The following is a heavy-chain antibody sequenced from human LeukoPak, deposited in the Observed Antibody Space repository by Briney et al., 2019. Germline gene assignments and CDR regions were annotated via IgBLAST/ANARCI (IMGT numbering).Heavy chain of an antibody. Sequence: GGSLRLSCAASGFSFSSYEINWVRQAPGKGLEWVSYIGSSGSTVYYADSVKGRFTISRDNAKKSLYLQMNSLRDEDTAVYYCARDTLLYADSPDAFDMWGQGTMVTVSS. V-gene: IGHV3-48*03. D-gene: IGHD4-17*01. J-gene: IGHJ3*02. CDR2: IGSSGSTV. CDR1: GFSFSSYE. CDR3: ARDTLLYADSPDAFDM.